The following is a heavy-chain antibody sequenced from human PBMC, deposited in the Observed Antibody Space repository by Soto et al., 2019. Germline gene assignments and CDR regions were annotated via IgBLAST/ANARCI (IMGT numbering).Heavy chain of an antibody. CDR1: GFTFSSYA. J-gene: IGHJ4*02. CDR3: AKDPGYSSSWYGSRYFDY. V-gene: IGHV3-23*01. Sequence: GGSLSLSCAASGFTFSSYAMSWVRQAPGKGLEWVSAISGSGGSTYYADSVKGRFTISRDNSKNTLYLQMNSLSAEDTAVYYCAKDPGYSSSWYGSRYFDYWGQGTLVTVSS. CDR2: ISGSGGST. D-gene: IGHD6-13*01.